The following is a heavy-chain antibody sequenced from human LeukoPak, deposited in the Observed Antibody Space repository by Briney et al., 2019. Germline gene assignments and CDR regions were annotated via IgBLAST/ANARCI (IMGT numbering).Heavy chain of an antibody. D-gene: IGHD3-22*01. CDR3: AKIQKDYYDSSGYA. CDR2: ISGSGGST. CDR1: GITFSSYA. V-gene: IGHV3-23*01. Sequence: GESLKISCAASGITFSSYAMSWVRQAPGKGLEWVSAISGSGGSTYYADSVKGRFTISRDNSKNTLYLQMNSLRAEDTAVYYCAKIQKDYYDSSGYAWGQGTLVTVSS. J-gene: IGHJ4*02.